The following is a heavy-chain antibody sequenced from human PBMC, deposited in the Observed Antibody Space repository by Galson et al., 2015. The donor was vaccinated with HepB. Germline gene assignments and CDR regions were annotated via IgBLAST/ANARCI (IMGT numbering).Heavy chain of an antibody. Sequence: SLRLSCAASGFTVSSNYMSWFRQAPGKGLEWVSVIYSGVSTYYADSVKGRFTISRDNSTNTLYLQMNSLRAEDTAVYYCARAAYCSGGSCYYYAAFDIWGQGTMVTVSS. CDR3: ARAAYCSGGSCYYYAAFDI. CDR2: IYSGVST. CDR1: GFTVSSNY. D-gene: IGHD2-15*01. V-gene: IGHV3-53*01. J-gene: IGHJ3*02.